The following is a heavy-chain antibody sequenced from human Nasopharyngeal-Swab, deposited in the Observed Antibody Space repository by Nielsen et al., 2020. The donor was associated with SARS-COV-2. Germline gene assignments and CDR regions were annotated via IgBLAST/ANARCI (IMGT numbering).Heavy chain of an antibody. CDR3: ARDKITMVRGVRSYWYFDL. Sequence: GESLKISCAASGFTFSSYSMNWVRQAPGKGLEWVSSISSSSSYIYYADSVKGRFTISRGNAENSLYLQMNSLRAEDTAVYYCARDKITMVRGVRSYWYFDLWGRGTLVTVSS. J-gene: IGHJ2*01. CDR1: GFTFSSYS. D-gene: IGHD3-10*01. V-gene: IGHV3-21*01. CDR2: ISSSSSYI.